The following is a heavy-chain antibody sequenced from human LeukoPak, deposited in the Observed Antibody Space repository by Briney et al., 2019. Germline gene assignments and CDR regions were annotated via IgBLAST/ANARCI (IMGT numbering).Heavy chain of an antibody. CDR1: GGSFTNDF. D-gene: IGHD2-15*01. V-gene: IGHV4-59*05. CDR3: TRLSSGRPLDL. Sequence: SETLSLTCTVSGGSFTNDFWSWIRQPAGRGLEWIGSISGNTYYSPSLKSRVTISLDTSKNQFFLTLTSVTPADTAMYYCTRLSSGRPLDLSGQGVLVTVSS. J-gene: IGHJ4*02. CDR2: ISGNT.